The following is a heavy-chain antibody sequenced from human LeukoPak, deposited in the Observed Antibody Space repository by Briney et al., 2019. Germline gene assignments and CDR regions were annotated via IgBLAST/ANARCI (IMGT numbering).Heavy chain of an antibody. CDR2: IRNKAYGGTI. J-gene: IGHJ6*03. Sequence: GGSLRLSCTASGFTFGDYTMSWVRQAPGKGLEWVGFIRNKAYGGTIEYAASVKGRFTISRDDSKSIAYLQVNSLKAEDTAVYYCSRGFFSGSYGSYYYMDVWGKGTTVTISS. CDR1: GFTFGDYT. CDR3: SRGFFSGSYGSYYYMDV. D-gene: IGHD1-26*01. V-gene: IGHV3-49*04.